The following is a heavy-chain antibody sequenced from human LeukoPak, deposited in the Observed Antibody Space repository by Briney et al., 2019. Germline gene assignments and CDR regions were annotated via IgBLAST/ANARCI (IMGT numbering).Heavy chain of an antibody. CDR1: GASIRSYY. D-gene: IGHD4-17*01. CDR2: ISYSGST. Sequence: SETLSLTCTVSGASIRSYYWSWIRQPPGKALEWIGYISYSGSTKYNPSLKSRVTISVDTSKNQFSLKLSSVTAADTAVYYCAGDGGTREADYEFDYWGQGTLVTVSS. J-gene: IGHJ4*02. CDR3: AGDGGTREADYEFDY. V-gene: IGHV4-59*01.